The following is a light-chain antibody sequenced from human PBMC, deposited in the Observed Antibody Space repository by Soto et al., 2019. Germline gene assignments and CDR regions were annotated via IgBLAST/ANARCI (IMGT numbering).Light chain of an antibody. J-gene: IGLJ1*01. CDR3: AAWDDSLNGHV. V-gene: IGLV1-36*01. CDR2: YDD. Sequence: QSVLTQPPSVSEAPRQRVTISCSGSSSNIGNKAVNWYQQLPGKAPKLLIYYDDLLPSGVSDRFSGSKSGTSASLAISGLQSEDEADYYCAAWDDSLNGHVFGTGTKLTVL. CDR1: SSNIGNKA.